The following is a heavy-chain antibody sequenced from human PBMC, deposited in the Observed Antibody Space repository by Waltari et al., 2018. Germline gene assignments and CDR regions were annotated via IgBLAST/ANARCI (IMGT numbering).Heavy chain of an antibody. CDR3: ARTGYSSGWPTFDY. CDR2: IYTSGST. V-gene: IGHV4-61*02. CDR1: GGSISSGSYY. J-gene: IGHJ4*02. Sequence: QVQLQESGPGLVKPSQTLSLTCTVSGGSISSGSYYWSWIRQPAGKGLEWIGRIYTSGSTNYNPSLKSRVTISVDTSKNQFSLKLSSVTAADTAVYYCARTGYSSGWPTFDYWGQGTLVTVSS. D-gene: IGHD6-19*01.